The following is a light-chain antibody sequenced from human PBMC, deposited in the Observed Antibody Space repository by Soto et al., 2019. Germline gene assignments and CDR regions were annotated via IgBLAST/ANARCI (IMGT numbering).Light chain of an antibody. J-gene: IGLJ1*01. V-gene: IGLV1-40*01. Sequence: QSVLTQPPSVSGAPGQTVTISCTGSSSYDVHWYRQLPGTAPKLLIYGTTNRPSGVPDRFSGSKSGTSASLAITGLQPEYEADYYCQSYDSSLGVSYVFGTGTKVTVL. CDR3: QSYDSSLGVSYV. CDR2: GTT. CDR1: SSYD.